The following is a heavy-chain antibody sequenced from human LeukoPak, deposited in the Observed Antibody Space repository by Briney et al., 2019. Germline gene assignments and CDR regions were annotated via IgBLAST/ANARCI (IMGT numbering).Heavy chain of an antibody. D-gene: IGHD3-3*01. J-gene: IGHJ4*02. Sequence: PSETLSLTCAVYGGSFSGYYWSWIRQPPGKGLEWMGEINHSGSTNYNPSLKSRVTISVDTSKNQFSLKLSSVTAADTAVYYCASRDYDFWSGYYTAYYWGQGTLVAVSS. V-gene: IGHV4-34*01. CDR2: INHSGST. CDR1: GGSFSGYY. CDR3: ASRDYDFWSGYYTAYY.